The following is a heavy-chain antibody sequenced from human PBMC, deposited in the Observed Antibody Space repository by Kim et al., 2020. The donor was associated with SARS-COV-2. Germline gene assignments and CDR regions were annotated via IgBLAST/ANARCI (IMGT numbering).Heavy chain of an antibody. Sequence: GGSLRLSCAASGFTFSSYAMSWVRQAPGKGLEWVSAISGSGGSTYYADSVKGRFTISRDNSKNTLYLQMNSLRAEDTAVYYCAKVPRLLWFGELLYPFDYWAQGRLVTVSS. CDR1: GFTFSSYA. CDR3: AKVPRLLWFGELLYPFDY. V-gene: IGHV3-23*01. CDR2: ISGSGGST. J-gene: IGHJ4*02. D-gene: IGHD3-10*01.